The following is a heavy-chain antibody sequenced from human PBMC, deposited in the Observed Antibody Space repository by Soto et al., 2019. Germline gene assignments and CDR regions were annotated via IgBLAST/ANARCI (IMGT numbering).Heavy chain of an antibody. J-gene: IGHJ4*02. Sequence: EVQLVESGGGLVQPGGSLRLSCAASGFTFSSYSMNWVRQAPGKGLEWVSYISSSSSTIYYADSVKGRFTISRDNAKNSLYQQMNSLRDEDTAVYYCAREYSSGWSDYWGQGTLVTVSS. CDR1: GFTFSSYS. CDR3: AREYSSGWSDY. D-gene: IGHD6-19*01. V-gene: IGHV3-48*02. CDR2: ISSSSSTI.